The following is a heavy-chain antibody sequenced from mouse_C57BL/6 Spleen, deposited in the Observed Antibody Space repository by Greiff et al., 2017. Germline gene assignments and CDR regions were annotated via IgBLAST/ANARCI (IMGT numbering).Heavy chain of an antibody. V-gene: IGHV5-6*01. CDR3: ARQSPADY. Sequence: EVKVVESGGDLVKPGGSLKLSCAASGFTFSSYGMSWVRQTPDKRLEWVATISSGGSYTYYPDSVKGRFTISRDNAKNTLYLQMSSLKSEDTAMYYCARQSPADYWGQGTTLTVSS. J-gene: IGHJ2*01. CDR1: GFTFSSYG. CDR2: ISSGGSYT.